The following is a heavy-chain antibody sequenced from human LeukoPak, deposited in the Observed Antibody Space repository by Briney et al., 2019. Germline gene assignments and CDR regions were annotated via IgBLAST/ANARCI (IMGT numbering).Heavy chain of an antibody. CDR1: GGSISSYY. V-gene: IGHV4-4*07. D-gene: IGHD3-22*01. Sequence: PSETVSLTCTVSGGSISSYYWKCIRQPAGRGLEWIGRIYTTGNANYNPSLKSRVTMSIDTSKKQFSLSLSSVTAADTAVYYCARGKYYYDSNTSYRYFDPWGREPWSPSPQ. J-gene: IGHJ5*02. CDR2: IYTTGNA. CDR3: ARGKYYYDSNTSYRYFDP.